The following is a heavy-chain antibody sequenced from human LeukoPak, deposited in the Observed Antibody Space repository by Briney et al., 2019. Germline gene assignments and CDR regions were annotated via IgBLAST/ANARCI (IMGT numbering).Heavy chain of an antibody. CDR2: IYYSGST. CDR1: GGSISSGGYY. J-gene: IGHJ6*04. Sequence: SQTLSLTCTVSGGSISSGGYYWSWIRQHPGKGLEWIGYIYYSGSTYYNPSLKSRVTISADTSKNQFSLKLSSVTAADTAVYYCASNRVIWFGEFNYYYGMDVWGKGTTVVVSS. D-gene: IGHD3-10*01. CDR3: ASNRVIWFGEFNYYYGMDV. V-gene: IGHV4-31*03.